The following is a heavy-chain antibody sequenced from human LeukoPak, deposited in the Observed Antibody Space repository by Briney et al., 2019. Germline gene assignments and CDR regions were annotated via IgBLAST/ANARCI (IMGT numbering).Heavy chain of an antibody. CDR2: INPNSGGT. D-gene: IGHD3-22*01. CDR1: GYTFTSYY. CDR3: ARVVSWLYGYYFDY. V-gene: IGHV1-2*02. J-gene: IGHJ4*02. Sequence: GASVKVSCKASGYTFTSYYMHWVRQAPGQGLEWMGWINPNSGGTNYAQKFQGRVIMTRDTSISTAYMELSRLRSDDTAVYYCARVVSWLYGYYFDYWGQGTLVTVSS.